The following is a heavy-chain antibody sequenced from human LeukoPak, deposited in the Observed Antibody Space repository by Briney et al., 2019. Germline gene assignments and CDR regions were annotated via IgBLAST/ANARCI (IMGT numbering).Heavy chain of an antibody. CDR2: VYYTGTT. Sequence: PSETLSLTCTVSGGSINNNFWSWIRQSPGKGLEWIGYVYYTGTTKYNPSLMSRVTMSADTSKNQFSMRLNSVTAADTAVYYCARVESRDGYTFDYWGQGTLVTVSS. V-gene: IGHV4-59*01. J-gene: IGHJ4*02. CDR3: ARVESRDGYTFDY. CDR1: GGSINNNF. D-gene: IGHD5-24*01.